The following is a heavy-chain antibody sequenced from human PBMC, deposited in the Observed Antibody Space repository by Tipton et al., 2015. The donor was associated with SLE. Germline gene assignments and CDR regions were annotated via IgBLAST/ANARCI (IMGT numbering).Heavy chain of an antibody. CDR2: ISSSSSTI. V-gene: IGHV3-48*01. D-gene: IGHD6-13*01. Sequence: GSLRLSCAASGFTFSSYSMNWIRQAPGKGLEWVSYISSSSSTIYYADSVKGRFTISRDNAKNSLYLQMNSLRAEDTAVYYCARVSAPGIAAAVRDYWGQGTLVTVSS. J-gene: IGHJ4*02. CDR3: ARVSAPGIAAAVRDY. CDR1: GFTFSSYS.